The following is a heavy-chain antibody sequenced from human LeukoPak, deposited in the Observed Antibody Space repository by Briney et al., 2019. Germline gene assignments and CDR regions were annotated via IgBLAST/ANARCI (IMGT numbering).Heavy chain of an antibody. CDR2: IIPIFGTA. J-gene: IGHJ6*03. CDR3: ARSYYGSGSTGYYYYMDV. V-gene: IGHV1-69*06. D-gene: IGHD3-10*01. CDR1: GGTFSSYA. Sequence: SVKVSCKASGGTFSSYAISWVRQAPGQGLEWMGGIIPIFGTANYAQKFQGRVTITADKSTSTAYMELSSLRSEGTAVYYCARSYYGSGSTGYYYYMDVWGRGTTVTVSS.